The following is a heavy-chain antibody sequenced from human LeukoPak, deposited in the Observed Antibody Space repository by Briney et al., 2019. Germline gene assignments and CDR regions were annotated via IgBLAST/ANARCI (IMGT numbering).Heavy chain of an antibody. D-gene: IGHD1-14*01. CDR1: GFTFSSYS. V-gene: IGHV3-21*01. CDR3: ARESSIVTGAHEGFGP. Sequence: NTGGSLSLSCAASGFTFSSYSMNWARQAPGKGLEWVSSISSSSSYIYYADSVKGRFTISRDNAKNSLYLQMNSLRAEDTAVYYCARESSIVTGAHEGFGPWGQGTLVTVSS. J-gene: IGHJ5*02. CDR2: ISSSSSYI.